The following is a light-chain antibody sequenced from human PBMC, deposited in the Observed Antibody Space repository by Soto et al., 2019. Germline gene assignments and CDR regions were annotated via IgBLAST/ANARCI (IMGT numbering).Light chain of an antibody. CDR2: KAS. V-gene: IGKV1-5*03. CDR3: QHHST. J-gene: IGKJ1*01. Sequence: DIQMTQSPSTLSASVGDRVTITCRGSQGISSWLAWYQQKPGKAPRLLIYKASSLTSGVPSRFSGSGSGTEFTLTISSLNPEDVATYHCQHHSTFDQGTKVDI. CDR1: QGISSW.